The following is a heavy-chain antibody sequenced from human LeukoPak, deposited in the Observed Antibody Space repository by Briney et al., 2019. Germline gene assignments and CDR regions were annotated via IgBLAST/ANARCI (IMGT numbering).Heavy chain of an antibody. Sequence: RAGGSLRLSCAASGFTFSNYAMSWVRQAPGKGLEWVSFISGSGGTTYYADSVKGRFTISRDNCKNTLFLQMNSLRAEDTAVYYCAKGQYYYGSGSYTDYWGQGTLVTVSS. V-gene: IGHV3-23*01. D-gene: IGHD3-10*01. CDR1: GFTFSNYA. CDR2: ISGSGGTT. CDR3: AKGQYYYGSGSYTDY. J-gene: IGHJ4*02.